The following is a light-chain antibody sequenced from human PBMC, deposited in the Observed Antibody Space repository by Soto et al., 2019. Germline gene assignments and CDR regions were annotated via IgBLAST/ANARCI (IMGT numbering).Light chain of an antibody. V-gene: IGLV2-14*01. CDR1: SSDVGGYNY. J-gene: IGLJ1*01. Sequence: ALTQPASVSGSPGQSITISCSGTSSDVGGYNYVSWYQQHPGKAPKVMIYDVSNRPSGVSNRFSGSKSGNTASLTISGLQAEDEADYYCYSYTTSSTYVFGTGTKVTVL. CDR2: DVS. CDR3: YSYTTSSTYV.